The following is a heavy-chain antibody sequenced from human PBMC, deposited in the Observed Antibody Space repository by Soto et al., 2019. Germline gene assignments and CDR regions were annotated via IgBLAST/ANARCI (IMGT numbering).Heavy chain of an antibody. CDR3: ARGIATGQLDP. J-gene: IGHJ5*02. V-gene: IGHV1-3*01. D-gene: IGHD2-15*01. CDR1: GYTFTRYC. Sequence: APVKVSSNASGYTFTRYCMNSLRQAPGQRLEWMGWINPDNGNTKSSQKFQDRVIITRDTSASTAYMDLSSLRSEVTAVYYCARGIATGQLDPWGQGTLVTVSS. CDR2: INPDNGNT.